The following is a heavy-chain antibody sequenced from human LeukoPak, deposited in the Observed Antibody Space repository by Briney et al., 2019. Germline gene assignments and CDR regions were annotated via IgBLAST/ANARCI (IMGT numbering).Heavy chain of an antibody. J-gene: IGHJ5*02. Sequence: SETLSLTCTVSGGSISSSSYYWGWIRQPPGKGLEWIGSIYYSGSTYYNPSLKGRVTISVDTSKNQFSLKLSSVTAADTAVYYCARLSDFWSGSPPKGGFDPWGQGTLVTVSS. CDR1: GGSISSSSYY. CDR3: ARLSDFWSGSPPKGGFDP. D-gene: IGHD3-3*01. V-gene: IGHV4-39*01. CDR2: IYYSGST.